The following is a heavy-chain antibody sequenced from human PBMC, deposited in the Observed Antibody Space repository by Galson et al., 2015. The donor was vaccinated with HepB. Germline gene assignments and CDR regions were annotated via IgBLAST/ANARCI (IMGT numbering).Heavy chain of an antibody. CDR2: INRDGSEK. D-gene: IGHD2/OR15-2a*01. CDR3: ARGEYSGT. V-gene: IGHV3-7*03. CDR1: GFTFSSYW. J-gene: IGHJ5*02. Sequence: LRLSCAASGFTFSSYWMSWFRQAPGKGLEWVANINRDGSEKNYVGSLKGRFTISRDNARNSLYLQMNSLRAEDTAMYYCARGEYSGTWGQGTLVTVSS.